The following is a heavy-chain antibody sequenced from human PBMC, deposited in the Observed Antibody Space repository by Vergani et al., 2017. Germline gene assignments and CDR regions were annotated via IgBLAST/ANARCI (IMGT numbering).Heavy chain of an antibody. CDR1: GFTFSDYY. Sequence: QVQLVESGGGLVKPGGSLSLSCAASGFTFSDYYMSWIRQAPGKGLEWVSYISSSGSTIYYADSVKGRFTIARDNDKDSLYLQMNSLRAEDTAVYYCASGPSEDLLWFGEFPSNWFDPWGQGTLVTVSS. J-gene: IGHJ5*02. V-gene: IGHV3-11*01. CDR2: ISSSGSTI. CDR3: ASGPSEDLLWFGEFPSNWFDP. D-gene: IGHD3-10*01.